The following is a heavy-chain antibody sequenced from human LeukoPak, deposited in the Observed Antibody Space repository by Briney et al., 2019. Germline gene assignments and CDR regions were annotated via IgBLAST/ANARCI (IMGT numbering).Heavy chain of an antibody. J-gene: IGHJ6*02. CDR2: IYTSGST. CDR3: ARDSTPPVDYYYGMDV. CDR1: GGSISSYY. Sequence: SETLSLTCTVSGGSISSYYWSWIRQPAGKGLEWIGRIYTSGSTNYNPSLKSRVTMSVDTSKNQFSLKLSSVTAADTAVYYCARDSTPPVDYYYGMDVWGQGTTVTDSS. V-gene: IGHV4-4*07. D-gene: IGHD3-3*02.